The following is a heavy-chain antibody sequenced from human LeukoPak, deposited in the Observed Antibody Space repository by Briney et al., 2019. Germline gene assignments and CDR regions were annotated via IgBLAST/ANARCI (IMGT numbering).Heavy chain of an antibody. Sequence: SETLSLTCTVSGGSIISYYWSWLRQPPGKGLEWVGYIYYSGNTNYNPSLKSRVTISLDTSRNQFSLKLSSVTAADTAVYYCARGSLTGRTGYDFVSWGQGTLVTVSS. CDR2: IYYSGNT. V-gene: IGHV4-59*01. CDR3: ARGSLTGRTGYDFVS. D-gene: IGHD3-9*01. CDR1: GGSIISYY. J-gene: IGHJ4*02.